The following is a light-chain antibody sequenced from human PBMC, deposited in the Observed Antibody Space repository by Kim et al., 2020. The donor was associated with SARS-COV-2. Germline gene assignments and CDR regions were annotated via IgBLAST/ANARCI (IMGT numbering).Light chain of an antibody. V-gene: IGLV10-54*01. CDR2: RNN. J-gene: IGLJ3*02. Sequence: QTATLTCTGNSNNVGNQGAAWLQQHQGHPPKLLSARNNNRPSGISERFSASRSGNTASLTISGLQPEDEADYYCSAWDNSLSAWVFGGGTQLTVL. CDR3: SAWDNSLSAWV. CDR1: SNNVGNQG.